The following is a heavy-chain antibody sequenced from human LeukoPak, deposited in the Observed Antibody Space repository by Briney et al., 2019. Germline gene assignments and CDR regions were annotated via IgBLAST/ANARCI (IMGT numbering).Heavy chain of an antibody. J-gene: IGHJ4*02. D-gene: IGHD5-12*01. V-gene: IGHV4-59*01. CDR1: GGSISSYY. Sequence: SETLSLTCTVSGGSISSYYWGWIRQPPGKGLEWIGYIYYSGSTNYNPSLKSRITISVDTSKNQFSLKLSSVTAADTAVYYCARLLYGGYPRWPYYFDYWGQGTLVTVSS. CDR2: IYYSGST. CDR3: ARLLYGGYPRWPYYFDY.